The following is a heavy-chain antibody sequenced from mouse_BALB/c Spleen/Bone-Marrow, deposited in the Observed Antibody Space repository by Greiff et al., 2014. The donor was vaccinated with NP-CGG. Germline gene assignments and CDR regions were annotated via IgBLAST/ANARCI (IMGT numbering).Heavy chain of an antibody. D-gene: IGHD1-1*01. CDR3: ARDFYDSHSAY. V-gene: IGHV1-87*01. Sequence: QVHVKQSGAELARPGASVKLSCKASGYTFTGYWMQWVKQRPGQGLEWIGIIYPXXGXXXXXXXFKGKATLTADKSSNTAYMQLRNLTSEDTAVYYCARDFYDSHSAYWGPGTTLTVSS. CDR1: GYTFTGYW. J-gene: IGHJ2*01. CDR2: IYPXXGXX.